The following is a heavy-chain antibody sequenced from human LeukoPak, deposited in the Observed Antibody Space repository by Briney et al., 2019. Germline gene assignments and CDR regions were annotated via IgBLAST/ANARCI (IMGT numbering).Heavy chain of an antibody. CDR3: AKGDATFDY. Sequence: GGSLRLSCAASGFTFSSYWMNWVRQAPGKGLVWVSRIASDGSSTTYADSVKGRFTISRDNSKNTLYLQMNSLRAEDTAVYYCAKGDATFDYWGQGTLVTVSS. D-gene: IGHD2-15*01. CDR2: IASDGSST. V-gene: IGHV3-74*01. CDR1: GFTFSSYW. J-gene: IGHJ4*02.